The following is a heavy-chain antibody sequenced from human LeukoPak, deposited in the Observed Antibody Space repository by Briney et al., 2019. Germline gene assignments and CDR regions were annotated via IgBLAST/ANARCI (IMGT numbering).Heavy chain of an antibody. V-gene: IGHV3-30-3*01. CDR3: AKACRYSGSCYYFDY. D-gene: IGHD1-26*01. J-gene: IGHJ4*02. CDR1: GFIFSSYA. Sequence: PGRSLRLSCVASGFIFSSYALHWVRQAPGKGLEWVAVISYDGNYKYYADSVKGRFTISRDNSKNTLYLQMNSLRAEDTAVYYCAKACRYSGSCYYFDYGGQGPLVTVSS. CDR2: ISYDGNYK.